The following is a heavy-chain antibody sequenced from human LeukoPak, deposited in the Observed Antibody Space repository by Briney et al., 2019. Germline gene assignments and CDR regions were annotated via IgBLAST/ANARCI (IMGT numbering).Heavy chain of an antibody. CDR2: IIPIFGTA. CDR3: ARGMIVEHRYYYYGMDV. CDR1: GGTFSSYA. J-gene: IGHJ6*02. V-gene: IGHV1-69*13. Sequence: ASVEVSCKVSGGTFSSYAISWVRQAPGQGLEWMGGIIPIFGTANYAQKFQGRVTITADESTSTAYMELSSLRSEDTAVYYCARGMIVEHRYYYYGMDVWGQGTTVTVSS. D-gene: IGHD3-22*01.